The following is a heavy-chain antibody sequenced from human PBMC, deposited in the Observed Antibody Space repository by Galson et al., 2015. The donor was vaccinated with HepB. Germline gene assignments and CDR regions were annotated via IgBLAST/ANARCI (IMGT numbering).Heavy chain of an antibody. CDR3: ARDSHLKGRVDL. CDR1: GYTFTTYG. J-gene: IGHJ6*02. CDR2: ISAYNGNT. V-gene: IGHV1-18*01. Sequence: SVKVSCKAFGYTFTTYGISWVRQAPGQGLEWMGWISAYNGNTNYAQNLQGRVTMTTDTSTSTLYMELRSLRSDDTAVYYCARDSHLKGRVDLWGQGTTVTVSS.